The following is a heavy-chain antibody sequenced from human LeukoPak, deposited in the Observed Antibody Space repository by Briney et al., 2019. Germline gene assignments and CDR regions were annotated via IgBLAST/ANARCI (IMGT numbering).Heavy chain of an antibody. V-gene: IGHV4-39*01. J-gene: IGHJ4*02. CDR1: GVSITSGRYY. CDR2: VYYTGGS. D-gene: IGHD3-3*01. CDR3: VRHRDYEYELRFLEWLPTYDC. Sequence: RTSETLSLTCTVSGVSITSGRYYWGWIRQPPGKGLEWIGSVYYTGGSYNNPSLNSRLTISVDTSKNQFALRLTSVTAADTAVYFCVRHRDYEYELRFLEWLPTYDCWGQGALVTVSS.